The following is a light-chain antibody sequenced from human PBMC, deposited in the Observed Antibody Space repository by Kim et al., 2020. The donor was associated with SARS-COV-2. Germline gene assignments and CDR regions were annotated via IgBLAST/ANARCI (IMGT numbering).Light chain of an antibody. Sequence: SVGDRVTITCRASQIIGNYLNWYQLKPGKAPKLLVHAASSLQSGIASRFSGSGSGTDFTLTISGLQPEDFTTYSCQESYSTPQITFGPGTRLEIK. CDR3: QESYSTPQIT. J-gene: IGKJ5*01. CDR2: AAS. CDR1: QIIGNY. V-gene: IGKV1-39*01.